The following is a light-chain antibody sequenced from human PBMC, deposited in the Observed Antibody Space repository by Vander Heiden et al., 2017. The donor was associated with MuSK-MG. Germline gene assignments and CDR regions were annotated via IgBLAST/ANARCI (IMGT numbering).Light chain of an antibody. CDR2: QDR. J-gene: IGLJ2*01. V-gene: IGLV3-1*01. Sequence: SYELTQPRSLSVSPGQTATSACSGDKLGDQSTSGYPQKPDEAHLLIIYQDRKGPSGFPARFSGSTSGNTATLTIRGLQPMDDADYYCQARDSNTVIFGGGTKLTVL. CDR1: KLGDQS. CDR3: QARDSNTVI.